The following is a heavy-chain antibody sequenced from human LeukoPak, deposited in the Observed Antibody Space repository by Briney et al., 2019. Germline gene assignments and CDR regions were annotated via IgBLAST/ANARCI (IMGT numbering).Heavy chain of an antibody. Sequence: PSETLSLTCAVSGGSISSGNWWSWVRQPPGKRLEWIGEIYHSGSTNYNPSLKSRVTISVDKSKNQFSLKMSSVTAADTAVYYCACIGNYYFDYWGQGTLVTVSA. CDR3: ACIGNYYFDY. D-gene: IGHD1-1*01. V-gene: IGHV4-4*02. J-gene: IGHJ4*02. CDR2: IYHSGST. CDR1: GGSISSGNW.